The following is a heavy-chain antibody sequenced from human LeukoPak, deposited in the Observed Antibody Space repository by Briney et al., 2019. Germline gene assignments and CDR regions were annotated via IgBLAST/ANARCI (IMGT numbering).Heavy chain of an antibody. Sequence: ASVKVSCKASGGTFSSYAISWVRQAPGQGLEWMGGIIPIFGTANYAQKFQGRVTITTDESTSTAYMELSSLRSEATAVYYCARSGYSYGDTTGFDPWGQGTLVTVSS. J-gene: IGHJ5*02. CDR3: ARSGYSYGDTTGFDP. CDR1: GGTFSSYA. D-gene: IGHD5-18*01. CDR2: IIPIFGTA. V-gene: IGHV1-69*05.